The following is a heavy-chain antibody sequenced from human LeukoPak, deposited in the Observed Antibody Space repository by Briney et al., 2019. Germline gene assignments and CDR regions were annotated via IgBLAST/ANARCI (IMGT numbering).Heavy chain of an antibody. Sequence: GGSLRLSCAASGFTISSYAMSWVRQAAGKGLEWVSAISGSGGSTYYADSVKGRFTISRDNSKNALYLQMNSLRAEDTAVYYCAKDLGDSSGYYRFDFDYWGQGTLVTVSS. J-gene: IGHJ4*02. CDR3: AKDLGDSSGYYRFDFDY. CDR1: GFTISSYA. CDR2: ISGSGGST. V-gene: IGHV3-23*01. D-gene: IGHD3-22*01.